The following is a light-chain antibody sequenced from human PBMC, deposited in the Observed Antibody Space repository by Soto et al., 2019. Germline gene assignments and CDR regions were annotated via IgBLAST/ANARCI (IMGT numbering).Light chain of an antibody. Sequence: QSALTQPRSVSGSPGQSVTISCTGTSSDVGGYKYVSWYQQHPGKAPKLMIYDVSKRPSGVPDRFSGSKSGNTASLTISGLQAEDEADYYCCSYAGSDTSVFGGGTKLTVL. J-gene: IGLJ2*01. CDR3: CSYAGSDTSV. CDR1: SSDVGGYKY. CDR2: DVS. V-gene: IGLV2-11*01.